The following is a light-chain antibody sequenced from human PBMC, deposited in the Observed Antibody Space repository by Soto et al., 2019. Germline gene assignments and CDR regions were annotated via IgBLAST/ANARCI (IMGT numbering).Light chain of an antibody. V-gene: IGKV2-28*01. CDR1: QSLLHSNGYNY. CDR2: LGS. J-gene: IGKJ5*01. CDR3: MQALQTPRN. Sequence: VMTQSPLSLPVTPGEPASISCRSSQSLLHSNGYNYLDWYLQKPGQSPQLLIYLGSNRASGVPDRFSGSGSGTDFTLKISRVEAEDVGVYYCMQALQTPRNFGQGTRLEIK.